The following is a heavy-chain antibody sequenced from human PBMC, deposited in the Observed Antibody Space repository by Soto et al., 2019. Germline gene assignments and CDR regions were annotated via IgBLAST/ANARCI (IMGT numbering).Heavy chain of an antibody. CDR2: ISDNGVST. CDR1: GFAFSSYA. CDR3: AKQRDLDY. J-gene: IGHJ4*02. V-gene: IGHV3-23*01. Sequence: DVQLLESGGGLVQPGGSLRLSCAASGFAFSSYAMTWVRQAPGKGLEWVSSISDNGVSTYHADSVKGRFTISRDNSKNPLFLQMKSLRAEDTAVYYCAKQRDLDYWGQGTLVTVSS.